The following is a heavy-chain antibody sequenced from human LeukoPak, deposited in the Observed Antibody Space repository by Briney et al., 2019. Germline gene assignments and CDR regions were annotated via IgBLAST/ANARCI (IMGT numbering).Heavy chain of an antibody. CDR2: IYFGDSDP. D-gene: IGHD6-13*01. CDR3: ARSTGSSSSWEFDY. V-gene: IGHV5-51*01. CDR1: GYSFTSYW. Sequence: GESLKISCKGSGYSFTSYWIGWVRQMPGKGLGWMGVIYFGDSDPRYSPSFQGQVTISADKSITTAYLQWSSLKASDTAMYYCARSTGSSSSWEFDYWGQGTPVTVSS. J-gene: IGHJ4*02.